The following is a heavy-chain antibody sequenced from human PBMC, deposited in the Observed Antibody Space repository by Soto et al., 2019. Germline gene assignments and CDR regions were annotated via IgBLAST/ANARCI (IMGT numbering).Heavy chain of an antibody. D-gene: IGHD5-18*01. CDR2: IYTSGST. CDR3: ARDYSYVPPYYYYGMDV. Sequence: QVQLQESGPGLVKPSETLSLTCTVSGGSISSYYWSWIRQPAGKGLEWIGRIYTSGSTNYNPSLKSRVTMSVDTSKNQFSLKLSSVTAADTAVYYCARDYSYVPPYYYYGMDVWGQGTTVTVSS. V-gene: IGHV4-4*07. J-gene: IGHJ6*02. CDR1: GGSISSYY.